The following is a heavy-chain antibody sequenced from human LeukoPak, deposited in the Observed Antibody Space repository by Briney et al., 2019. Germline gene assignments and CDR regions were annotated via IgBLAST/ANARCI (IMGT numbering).Heavy chain of an antibody. D-gene: IGHD1-26*01. CDR3: AKGRGWEASYYYYYMDV. CDR1: GFTFSSYG. V-gene: IGHV3-30*02. J-gene: IGHJ6*03. Sequence: GSLRLSCAASGFTFSSYGMHWVRQAPGKGLEWVAFIRYDGSNKYYTDSVKGRFTISGDNSKNTLYLQMNSLRAEDTAVYYCAKGRGWEASYYYYYMDVWGKGTTVTISS. CDR2: IRYDGSNK.